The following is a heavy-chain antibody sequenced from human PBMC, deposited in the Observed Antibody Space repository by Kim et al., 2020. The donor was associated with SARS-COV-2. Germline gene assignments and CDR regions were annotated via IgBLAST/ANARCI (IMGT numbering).Heavy chain of an antibody. CDR1: GGTFSSYA. J-gene: IGHJ2*01. Sequence: SVKVSCKASGGTFSSYAISWVRQAPGQGLEWMGGIIPIFGTANYAQKFQGRVTITADESTSTAYMELSSLRSEDTAVYYCARDNVVVVAATRRHWYFDLWGRGTLVTVSS. V-gene: IGHV1-69*13. CDR2: IIPIFGTA. CDR3: ARDNVVVVAATRRHWYFDL. D-gene: IGHD2-15*01.